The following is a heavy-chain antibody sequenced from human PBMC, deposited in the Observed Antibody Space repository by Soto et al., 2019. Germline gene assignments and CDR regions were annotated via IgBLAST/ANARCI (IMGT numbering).Heavy chain of an antibody. CDR3: AKDRGLAEQLPHYYYYGMDV. CDR1: GFTFSSYG. D-gene: IGHD6-13*01. Sequence: GGSLRLSCAASGFTFSSYGMHWVRQAPGKGLEWVAVISYDGSNKYYADSVKGRFTISRDNSKNTLYLQMNSLRAEDTAVYYCAKDRGLAEQLPHYYYYGMDVWGQGTTVTVSS. CDR2: ISYDGSNK. V-gene: IGHV3-30*18. J-gene: IGHJ6*02.